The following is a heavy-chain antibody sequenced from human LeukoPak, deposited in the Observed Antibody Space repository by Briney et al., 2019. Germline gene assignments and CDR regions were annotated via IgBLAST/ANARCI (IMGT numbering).Heavy chain of an antibody. CDR2: IRSKANSYAT. Sequence: GGSLRLSCAASGFTFSGSAMHWVRQASGKGPEWVGRIRSKANSYATAYAASVKGRFTISRDDSKNTAYLQMNSLKTEDTAVYYCTRTYYDTLTGYRYFDYWGQGTLVTVSS. J-gene: IGHJ4*02. CDR3: TRTYYDTLTGYRYFDY. CDR1: GFTFSGSA. V-gene: IGHV3-73*01. D-gene: IGHD3-9*01.